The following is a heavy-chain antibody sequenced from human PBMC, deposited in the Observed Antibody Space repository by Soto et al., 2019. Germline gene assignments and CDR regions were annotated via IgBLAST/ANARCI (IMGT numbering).Heavy chain of an antibody. J-gene: IGHJ4*02. Sequence: QVQLQESGPGLVKPSETLSLTCTVSGGSVSSGSYYWSWIRQPPGKGLEWIGYIYYSGSTNYNPSLKSRVPISVDTSKNQFSLKLSSVTAADTAVYYCARDSSGMDDYWGQGTLVTVFS. CDR1: GGSVSSGSYY. CDR2: IYYSGST. V-gene: IGHV4-61*01. CDR3: ARDSSGMDDY. D-gene: IGHD6-6*01.